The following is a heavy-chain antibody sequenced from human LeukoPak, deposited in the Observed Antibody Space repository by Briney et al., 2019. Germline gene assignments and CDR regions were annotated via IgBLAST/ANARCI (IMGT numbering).Heavy chain of an antibody. CDR1: GYSPTNHY. J-gene: IGHJ4*02. Sequence: SETLSLTCAVSGYSPTNHYWIWIRQPPGKGLEWIGEILHTGSTNDNPSFKSRVTISIDTSKNQFFLTLTSVTGADTAMYFCARRISSWNVYIDKWGQGIQVTVSS. CDR3: ARRISSWNVYIDK. V-gene: IGHV4-34*12. CDR2: ILHTGST. D-gene: IGHD1-1*01.